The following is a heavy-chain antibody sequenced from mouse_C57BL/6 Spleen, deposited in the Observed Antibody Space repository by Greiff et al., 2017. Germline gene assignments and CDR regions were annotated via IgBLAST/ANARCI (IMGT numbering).Heavy chain of an antibody. V-gene: IGHV1-59*01. CDR3: AREALYGSSSWFAY. D-gene: IGHD1-1*01. Sequence: VQLQQPGAELVRPGTSVKLSCKASGYTFTSYWMHWVKQRPGQGLEWIGVIDPSDSYHNYNQKFKGKATLTVDTSSSTAYMQLSSLTSEDSAVYYCAREALYGSSSWFAYWGQGTLVTVSA. CDR1: GYTFTSYW. CDR2: IDPSDSYH. J-gene: IGHJ3*01.